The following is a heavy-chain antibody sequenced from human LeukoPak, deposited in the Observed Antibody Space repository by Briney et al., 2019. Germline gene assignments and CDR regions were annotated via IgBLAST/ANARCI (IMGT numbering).Heavy chain of an antibody. CDR3: AKGGYTTCFDP. J-gene: IGHJ5*02. D-gene: IGHD2-15*01. CDR1: GFTFSEYS. CDR2: IRSNGRDT. Sequence: GGSLRLSCAASGFTFSEYSMSWVRQAPGKGLERVSSIRSNGRDTYYTDSVKGRFTISRDNSKNTLYLEMNSLRAEDTAVYYCAKGGYTTCFDPWGQGTLVTVSS. V-gene: IGHV3-23*01.